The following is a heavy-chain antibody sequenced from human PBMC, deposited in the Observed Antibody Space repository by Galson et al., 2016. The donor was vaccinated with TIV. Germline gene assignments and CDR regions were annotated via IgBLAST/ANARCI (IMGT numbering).Heavy chain of an antibody. J-gene: IGHJ4*02. CDR1: GYSFTDYY. Sequence: SVKVSCKASGYSFTDYYIHWVRQAPGQGFEWMGWVNPKSGDTNYAQKFQGRVAMTRDTSINTAYMELSRLRSDDTAVDYCARDGLDMTTAVALPDYWGQGTLVTVSS. CDR3: ARDGLDMTTAVALPDY. D-gene: IGHD3/OR15-3a*01. V-gene: IGHV1-2*02. CDR2: VNPKSGDT.